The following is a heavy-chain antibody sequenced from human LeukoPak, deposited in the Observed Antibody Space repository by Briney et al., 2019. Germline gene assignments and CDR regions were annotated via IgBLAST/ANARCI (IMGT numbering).Heavy chain of an antibody. CDR2: VSGDGGST. V-gene: IGHV3-43*02. CDR1: GFTFDDYA. Sequence: GGSLGLSCAASGFTFDDYAMHWVRQAPGNGLEWVSLVSGDGGSTYYADSVKGRFTMSRDNSKNSLYLQMNSLRTEDTALYYCAKVNIVVVVAAALDYWGQGTLVTVSS. D-gene: IGHD2-15*01. CDR3: AKVNIVVVVAAALDY. J-gene: IGHJ4*02.